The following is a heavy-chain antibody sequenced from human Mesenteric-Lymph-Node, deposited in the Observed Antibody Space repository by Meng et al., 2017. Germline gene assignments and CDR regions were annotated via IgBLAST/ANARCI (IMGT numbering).Heavy chain of an antibody. CDR1: GFTFSSHA. CDR3: AKDFRDMTTVTTSFGY. CDR2: ISGGGDST. D-gene: IGHD4-17*01. J-gene: IGHJ4*02. V-gene: IGHV3-23*01. Sequence: GGSLRLSCAASGFTFSSHAMSWVRQAPGKGLEWVSDISGGGDSTSHADSVKGRFTISRDNSKNTLYLQMNSLRAEDTAVYYCAKDFRDMTTVTTSFGYWGQGTLVTVSS.